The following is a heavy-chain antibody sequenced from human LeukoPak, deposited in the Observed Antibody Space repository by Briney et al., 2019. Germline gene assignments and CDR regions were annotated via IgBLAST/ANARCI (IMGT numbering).Heavy chain of an antibody. CDR3: ASGRVGATYNAFDI. CDR2: ISSSSSYI. Sequence: GGSLRLSCADSGFTFSRFSKNWVRRAQGEGLEWVSSISSSSSYIYYADSVKGRFTISRDNAKNSLYLQMNSLRAEDTAGYYCASGRVGATYNAFDIWGQGTMVTVSS. D-gene: IGHD1-26*01. J-gene: IGHJ3*02. V-gene: IGHV3-21*01. CDR1: GFTFSRFS.